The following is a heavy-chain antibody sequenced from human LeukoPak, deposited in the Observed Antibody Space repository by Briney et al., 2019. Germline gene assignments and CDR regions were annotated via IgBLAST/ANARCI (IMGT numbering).Heavy chain of an antibody. CDR1: GFTFSSYE. CDR3: ARVRDGSAFDY. J-gene: IGHJ4*02. V-gene: IGHV3-48*03. D-gene: IGHD5-24*01. CDR2: ISSSGSTI. Sequence: PGGSLRLSCAASGFTFSSYEMNWVRQAPGKGLEWVSYISSSGSTIYYADSVKGRFTISRDNAKNSLYLQMNSLRAEDTAVYYCARVRDGSAFDYWGQGTLATVSS.